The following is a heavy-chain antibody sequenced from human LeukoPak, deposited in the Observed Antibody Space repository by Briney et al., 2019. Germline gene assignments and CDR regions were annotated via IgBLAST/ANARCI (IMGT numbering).Heavy chain of an antibody. Sequence: PGGSLRLSCAASGFTFSSYGMNWVRQAPGRGLEWVSYISGSSSNIYYADSVKGRFTLSRDSPKNTLYLQMNSLRDEDTAVYYFVRDRKKYFFDYWGQGTVVSVSS. CDR1: GFTFSSYG. V-gene: IGHV3-48*02. CDR2: ISGSSSNI. J-gene: IGHJ4*02. CDR3: VRDRKKYFFDY.